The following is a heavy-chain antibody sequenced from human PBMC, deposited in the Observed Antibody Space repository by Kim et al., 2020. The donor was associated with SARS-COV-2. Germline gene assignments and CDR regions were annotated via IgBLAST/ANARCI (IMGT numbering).Heavy chain of an antibody. Sequence: GGSLRLSCAASGFTFSSYSMNWVRQAPGKGLEWVSSISSSSSYIYYADSVKGRFTISRDNAKNSLYLQMNSLRAEDTAVYYCARGGLSSSAPYYYYYMDVWGKGTTVTVSS. J-gene: IGHJ6*03. CDR3: ARGGLSSSAPYYYYYMDV. CDR2: ISSSSSYI. V-gene: IGHV3-21*01. D-gene: IGHD6-6*01. CDR1: GFTFSSYS.